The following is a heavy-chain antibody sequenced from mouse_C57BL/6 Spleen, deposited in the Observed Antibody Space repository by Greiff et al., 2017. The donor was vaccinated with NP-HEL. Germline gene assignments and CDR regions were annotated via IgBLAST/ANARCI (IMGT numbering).Heavy chain of an antibody. CDR2: IYPRSGNT. CDR1: GYTFTSYG. D-gene: IGHD2-4*01. CDR3: ARSDLYYDYDGYYAMDY. V-gene: IGHV1-81*01. J-gene: IGHJ4*01. Sequence: VQLQQSGAELARPGASVKLSCKASGYTFTSYGISWVKQRTGQGLEWIGEIYPRSGNTYYNEKFKGKATLTADKSSSTAYMELRSLTSEDSAVYVCARSDLYYDYDGYYAMDYWGQGTSVTVSS.